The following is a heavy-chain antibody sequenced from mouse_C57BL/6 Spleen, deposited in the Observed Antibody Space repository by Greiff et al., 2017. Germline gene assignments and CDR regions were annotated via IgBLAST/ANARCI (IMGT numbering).Heavy chain of an antibody. CDR1: GYTFTDYY. V-gene: IGHV1-19*01. CDR3: ARRGLLRGFDY. Sequence: EVQLQQSGPVLVKPGASVKMSCKASGYTFTDYYMNWVKQSHGKSLEWIGVINPYNGGASYNQKFKGKATLTVDKSSSTAYMELNSLTSEDSAVYYCARRGLLRGFDYWGQGTTLTVSS. CDR2: INPYNGGA. J-gene: IGHJ2*01. D-gene: IGHD1-1*01.